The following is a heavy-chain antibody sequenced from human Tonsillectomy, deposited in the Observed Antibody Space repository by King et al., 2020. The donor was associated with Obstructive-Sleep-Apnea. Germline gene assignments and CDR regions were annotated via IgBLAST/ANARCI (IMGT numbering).Heavy chain of an antibody. Sequence: VKLVESGGGLVQPGRSLRLSCTASGFTFGDYAMSWFRQAPGKGLEWVGFIRSKAYGGTTDYAASVKGRFSISRDDSKSIAYLQMNSLKTEDTAVYFCTREPPDCSSTSCYSDYWGQGTLVTVSS. CDR1: GFTFGDYA. J-gene: IGHJ4*02. V-gene: IGHV3-49*03. D-gene: IGHD2-2*01. CDR2: IRSKAYGGTT. CDR3: TREPPDCSSTSCYSDY.